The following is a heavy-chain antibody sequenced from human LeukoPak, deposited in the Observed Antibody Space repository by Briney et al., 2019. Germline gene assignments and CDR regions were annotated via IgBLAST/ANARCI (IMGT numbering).Heavy chain of an antibody. Sequence: PGGSLRLSWAASGFTFSDYYMTWIRQAPGKGLEWVSYISSSGSNKHYADSVKGRFTMSRDNAKNSLYLQMNSLRAEDTAVYYCARVRSSGATHDYWGQGTLVTVSS. J-gene: IGHJ4*02. D-gene: IGHD6-19*01. V-gene: IGHV3-11*04. CDR2: ISSSGSNK. CDR3: ARVRSSGATHDY. CDR1: GFTFSDYY.